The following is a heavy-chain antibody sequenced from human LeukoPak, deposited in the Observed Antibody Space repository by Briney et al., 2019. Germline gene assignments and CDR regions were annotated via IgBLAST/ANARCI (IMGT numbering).Heavy chain of an antibody. CDR2: ISGSGGST. V-gene: IGHV3-23*01. CDR1: GFTFSNYW. Sequence: GGSLRLSCAASGFTFSNYWMHWVRQAPGKGLEWVSAISGSGGSTYYADSVKGRFTISRDNSKNTLYLQMNSLRAEDTAVYYCAKEDTKYRFGYWGQGTLVTVSS. CDR3: AKEDTKYRFGY. D-gene: IGHD2-2*02. J-gene: IGHJ4*02.